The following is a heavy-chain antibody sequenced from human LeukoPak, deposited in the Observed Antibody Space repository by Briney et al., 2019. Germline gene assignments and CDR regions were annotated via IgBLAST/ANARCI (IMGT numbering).Heavy chain of an antibody. Sequence: ASVKVSCKASGYTFTGYYMHWVRQAPGQGLEWMGWINPNSGGTNYAQKFQGRVTMTRDTSISTAYMELSRLRSEDTAVYYCAREDSSGSHLYYWGQGTLVTVSS. V-gene: IGHV1-2*02. CDR2: INPNSGGT. CDR3: AREDSSGSHLYY. CDR1: GYTFTGYY. D-gene: IGHD3-22*01. J-gene: IGHJ4*02.